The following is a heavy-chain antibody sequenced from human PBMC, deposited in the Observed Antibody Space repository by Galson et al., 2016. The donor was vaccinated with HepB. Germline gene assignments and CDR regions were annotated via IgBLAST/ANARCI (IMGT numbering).Heavy chain of an antibody. CDR2: IWNDGSNQ. CDR1: GFIFSSYG. Sequence: SLRLSCAASGFIFSSYGMHWVRQAPGKGLEWVAVIWNDGSNQYYVASAKGRFTISRDNSKNTLYLQMNSLRAEDTAVYYCAREGMTTVAMLDYWGQGTLVTVAS. D-gene: IGHD4-23*01. CDR3: AREGMTTVAMLDY. J-gene: IGHJ4*02. V-gene: IGHV3-33*01.